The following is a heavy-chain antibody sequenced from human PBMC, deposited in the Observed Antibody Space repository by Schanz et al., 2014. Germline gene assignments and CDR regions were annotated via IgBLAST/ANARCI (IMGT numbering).Heavy chain of an antibody. J-gene: IGHJ3*02. Sequence: QMHLAESGGGVVQPGGSLRLSCVASGFSFSGFAVHWVRQAPGKGLEWVSIVTHDGFTKHYADSVRGRFTSSRDNSKNTVYLQMNSLRAEDTALYFCATDYSGGGCHIWGQGTMVTVSS. CDR3: ATDYSGGGCHI. CDR1: GFSFSGFA. D-gene: IGHD6-19*01. CDR2: VTHDGFTK. V-gene: IGHV3-30*04.